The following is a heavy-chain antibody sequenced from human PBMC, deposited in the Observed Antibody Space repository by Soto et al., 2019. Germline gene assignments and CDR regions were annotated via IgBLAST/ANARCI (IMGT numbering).Heavy chain of an antibody. D-gene: IGHD2-2*01. J-gene: IGHJ4*02. V-gene: IGHV1-18*01. CDR2: ISGNDGKT. CDR1: GYRFTNHG. Sequence: ASVKVSCKASGYRFTNHGISWVRQAPGQGLEWMGWISGNDGKTKYARKFQGRVTMTTDTSTSTAYMEVRSLRSDDTAVYYCAREFYHLAYYFDHWGQGTLVTVSS. CDR3: AREFYHLAYYFDH.